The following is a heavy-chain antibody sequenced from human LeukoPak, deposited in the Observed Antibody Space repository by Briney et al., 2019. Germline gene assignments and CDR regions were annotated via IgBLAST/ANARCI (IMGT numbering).Heavy chain of an antibody. V-gene: IGHV4-4*02. D-gene: IGHD1-14*01. CDR2: IYQSGRT. J-gene: IGHJ4*02. CDR1: GVSISNSQW. CDR3: ARAPVSSEAFDC. Sequence: SETLSLTCDVSGVSISNSQWWSWVRQPPGKGLEWIGEIYQSGRTNYNPSLKSRVTISVDTSKNQFSLKLSSVTAADTAVYHCARAPVSSEAFDCWGQGTLVTVSS.